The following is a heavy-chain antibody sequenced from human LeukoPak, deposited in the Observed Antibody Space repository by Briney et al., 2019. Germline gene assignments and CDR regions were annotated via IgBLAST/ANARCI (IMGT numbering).Heavy chain of an antibody. CDR3: AKDKGYGYYNWFDP. J-gene: IGHJ5*02. D-gene: IGHD5-18*01. Sequence: GRSLRLSCAASGFTFDDYAMHWVRQAPGKGLEWVSGISWNSGSIGYADSVKGRFIISRDNAKNSLYLQMNSLRAEDTALYYCAKDKGYGYYNWFDPWGQGTLVTVSS. CDR1: GFTFDDYA. V-gene: IGHV3-9*01. CDR2: ISWNSGSI.